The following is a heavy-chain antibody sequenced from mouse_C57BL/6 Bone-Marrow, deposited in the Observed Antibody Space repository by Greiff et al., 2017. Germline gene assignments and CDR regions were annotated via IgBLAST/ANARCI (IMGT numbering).Heavy chain of an antibody. CDR1: GFTFSSFG. V-gene: IGHV5-17*02. J-gene: IGHJ4*01. CDR3: ASSYYRSNAMDY. CDR2: ISSGSSTI. Sequence: EVKLMESGGGLVQPGGSRKLSCAASGFTFSSFGMHWVRQAPEKGLEWVAYISSGSSTIYYADTVKGRFTISRDNPNNTLFLQMTSLRSEDTAMYYCASSYYRSNAMDYWGQGTSVTVSS. D-gene: IGHD1-1*01.